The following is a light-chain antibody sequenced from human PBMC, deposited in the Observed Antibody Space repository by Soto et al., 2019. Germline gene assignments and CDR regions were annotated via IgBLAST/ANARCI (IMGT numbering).Light chain of an antibody. CDR3: QSYDSSLSGWV. J-gene: IGLJ3*02. CDR2: GNS. Sequence: QSVLTQPPSVSGAPGQRVTISCTGRSSNIGAGYDVHWYQQLPGTAPKLLIYGNSNRPSGVPDRFSGSKSGTSASLAITGLQAEDEAYYYCQSYDSSLSGWVFGGGTKLT. V-gene: IGLV1-40*01. CDR1: SSNIGAGYD.